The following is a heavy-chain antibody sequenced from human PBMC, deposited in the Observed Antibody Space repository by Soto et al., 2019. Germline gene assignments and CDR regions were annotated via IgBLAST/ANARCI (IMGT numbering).Heavy chain of an antibody. D-gene: IGHD1-7*01. CDR3: AHGRITGTILAFDH. Sequence: QITLKESGPTLVKPTQTLTLTCTFSGFSLSTSGVGVGWIRQPPGKALEWLALIYWNDDKPYSPSLKSRLTITKDTSKNPVVLTMTNMDPVDTATYYCAHGRITGTILAFDHWGQGTLVTVSS. J-gene: IGHJ4*02. CDR2: IYWNDDK. CDR1: GFSLSTSGVG. V-gene: IGHV2-5*01.